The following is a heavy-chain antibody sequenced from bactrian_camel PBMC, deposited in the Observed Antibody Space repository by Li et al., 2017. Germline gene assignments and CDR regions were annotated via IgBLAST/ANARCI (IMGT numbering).Heavy chain of an antibody. CDR3: VRDLGTTGWYFDN. D-gene: IGHD5*01. Sequence: VQLVESGGDLVQPGGSLRLSCAASGFTFNIFGMNWVRQAPGKGLEWVSTINRGGGTTYYAESVKGRFTISRDNAKNTVYLQMNSVKPEDTAVYYCVRDLGTTGWYFDNWGQGTQVTVS. CDR2: INRGGGTT. V-gene: IGHV3S40*01. CDR1: GFTFNIFG. J-gene: IGHJ6*01.